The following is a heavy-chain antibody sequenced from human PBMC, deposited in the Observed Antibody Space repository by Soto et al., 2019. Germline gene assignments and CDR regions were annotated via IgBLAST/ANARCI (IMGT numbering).Heavy chain of an antibody. CDR1: GYTFTSYA. J-gene: IGHJ6*04. D-gene: IGHD3-10*01. V-gene: IGHV1-3*01. CDR2: INAGNGNT. CDR3: ARSTMVRGADANYGMDV. Sequence: ASVKVSCKASGYTFTSYAMHWVRQAPGQRLEWMGWINAGNGNTKYSQKFQGRVTITRDTSASTAYMELSSLRSEDTAVYYCARSTMVRGADANYGMDVWGKGTTVTVYS.